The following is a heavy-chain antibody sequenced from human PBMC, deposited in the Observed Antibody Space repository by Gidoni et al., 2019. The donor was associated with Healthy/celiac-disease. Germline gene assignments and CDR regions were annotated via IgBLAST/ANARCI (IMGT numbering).Heavy chain of an antibody. J-gene: IGHJ4*02. CDR3: AHRTYCGGDCYSNYFDY. Sequence: QITLKESGPTLVKPTQTLTLTCTFSGFSLSTSGVGVGWIRQPPGKALEWLALIYWDDDKRYSPSLKSRLTITKDTSKNQVVLTMTNMDPVDTATYYWAHRTYCGGDCYSNYFDYWGQGTLVTVSS. V-gene: IGHV2-5*02. D-gene: IGHD2-21*01. CDR2: IYWDDDK. CDR1: GFSLSTSGVG.